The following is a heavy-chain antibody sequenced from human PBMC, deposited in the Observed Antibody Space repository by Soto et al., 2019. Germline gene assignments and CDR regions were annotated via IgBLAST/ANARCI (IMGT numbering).Heavy chain of an antibody. Sequence: SVKVSCKASGGTFSSYAISWVRQAPGQGLEWMGGIIPIFGTANYAQKFQGRVTITADESTSTAYMELSSLRSEDTAVYYCARGLNTIFGVENYYGMDVWGQGTTVTV. CDR3: ARGLNTIFGVENYYGMDV. CDR2: IIPIFGTA. D-gene: IGHD3-3*01. V-gene: IGHV1-69*13. J-gene: IGHJ6*02. CDR1: GGTFSSYA.